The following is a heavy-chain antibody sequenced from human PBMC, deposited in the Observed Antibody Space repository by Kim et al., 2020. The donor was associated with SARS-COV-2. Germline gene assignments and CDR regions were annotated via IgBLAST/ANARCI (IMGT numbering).Heavy chain of an antibody. D-gene: IGHD1-26*01. CDR3: ARDMVGARGSYYYGMDV. V-gene: IGHV3-53*01. Sequence: VKGRFTISRDNSKNTLYLQMNSLRAEDTAVYYCARDMVGARGSYYYGMDVWGQGTTVTVSS. J-gene: IGHJ6*02.